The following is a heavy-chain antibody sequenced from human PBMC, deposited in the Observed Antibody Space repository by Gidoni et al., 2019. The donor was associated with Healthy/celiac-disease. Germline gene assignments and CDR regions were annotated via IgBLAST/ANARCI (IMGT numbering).Heavy chain of an antibody. CDR3: AKDSAELLGPGDY. CDR2: RSYDGSNK. D-gene: IGHD3-16*01. Sequence: QVQLVESGGGVVQPGRSLRLSCAASGFTFSSYGMHWVRQAPGKGLEWVAVRSYDGSNKYYADSVKGRFTISRDNSKNTLYLQMNSLRAEDTAVYYCAKDSAELLGPGDYWGQGTLVTVSS. J-gene: IGHJ4*02. V-gene: IGHV3-30*18. CDR1: GFTFSSYG.